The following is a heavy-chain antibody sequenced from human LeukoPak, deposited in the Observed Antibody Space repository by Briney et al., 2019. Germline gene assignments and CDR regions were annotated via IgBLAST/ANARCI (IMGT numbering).Heavy chain of an antibody. J-gene: IGHJ4*02. D-gene: IGHD3-3*01. V-gene: IGHV1-18*01. CDR3: AKEDDFWSGYYLPGLFDY. Sequence: GASVMVSCKASGGTFDSYAINWVRQAPGQGLEWLGWISAYTGNTNYAQKLQGRVTMTTDTSTSTAYMELRSLRSDDTAVYYCAKEDDFWSGYYLPGLFDYWGQGTLVTVSS. CDR2: ISAYTGNT. CDR1: GGTFDSYA.